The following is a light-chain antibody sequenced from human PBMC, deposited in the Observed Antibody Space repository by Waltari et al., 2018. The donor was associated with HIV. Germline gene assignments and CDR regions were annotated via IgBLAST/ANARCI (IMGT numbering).Light chain of an antibody. CDR3: QAWTSPGSI. Sequence: QPPSVSVSAGQTVTITCSGNDLGHKHVYWYQQRPGQSPVLVMSQNNKRPSGIPERFSGSKSGNTATLTSSGTQTLDEATYYCQAWTSPGSIFGGGTILTVL. J-gene: IGLJ2*01. CDR1: DLGHKH. CDR2: QNN. V-gene: IGLV3-1*01.